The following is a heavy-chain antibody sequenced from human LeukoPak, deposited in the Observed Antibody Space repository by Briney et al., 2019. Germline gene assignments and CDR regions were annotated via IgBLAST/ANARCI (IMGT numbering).Heavy chain of an antibody. Sequence: PGGSLRLSCAASGFTFSDYYMSWIRQAPGKGLEWVSYISSSGSTIYYADSEKGRFTISRGNAKNSLYLQMNSLRAEDTAVYYCASRTQYCSGGSCSDYWGQGTLVTVSS. V-gene: IGHV3-11*01. D-gene: IGHD2-15*01. J-gene: IGHJ4*02. CDR2: ISSSGSTI. CDR3: ASRTQYCSGGSCSDY. CDR1: GFTFSDYY.